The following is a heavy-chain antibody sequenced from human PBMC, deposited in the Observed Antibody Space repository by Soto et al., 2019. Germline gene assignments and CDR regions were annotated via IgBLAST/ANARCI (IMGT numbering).Heavy chain of an antibody. D-gene: IGHD6-13*01. Sequence: ASVKVSCKASGYTFTDYYMHWVRQAPGQGLEWMGWINPNSGGTNYAQKFQGWVTMTRDTSISTAYMELSRLRSDDTAMYYCARAPRGGQHQGAHWFDPWGQGTLVTVSS. CDR1: GYTFTDYY. CDR2: INPNSGGT. J-gene: IGHJ5*02. V-gene: IGHV1-2*04. CDR3: ARAPRGGQHQGAHWFDP.